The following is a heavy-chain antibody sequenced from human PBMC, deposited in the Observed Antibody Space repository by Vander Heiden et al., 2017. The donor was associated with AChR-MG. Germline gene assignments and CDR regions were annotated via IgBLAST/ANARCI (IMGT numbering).Heavy chain of an antibody. D-gene: IGHD3-16*01. J-gene: IGHJ4*02. V-gene: IGHV4-61*01. CDR1: GGSVSSGSYY. CDR2: IYYSGST. Sequence: QVQLQESGPGLVKPSETLSLTCPVSGGSVSSGSYYWSWIRQPPGKGLEWIGYIYYSGSTNYNPALKSRVTISVDTSKNQFSLKLSSVTAADTAVYYCARSRHGYVWGSFPYWGQGTLVTVSS. CDR3: ARSRHGYVWGSFPY.